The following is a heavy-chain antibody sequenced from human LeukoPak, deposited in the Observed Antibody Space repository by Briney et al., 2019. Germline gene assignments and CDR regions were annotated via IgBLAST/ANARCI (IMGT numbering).Heavy chain of an antibody. CDR2: ISSSSSTI. V-gene: IGHV3-23*01. Sequence: GGSLRLSCAASGFTFSTFAMIWVRQPPGKGLEWVSYISSSSSTIYYADSVKGRFTISRDNSKNTLYLQMNSLRAEDTAVYYCAKSQAHYYDSSGPLSEDDAFDIWGQGIMVTVSS. J-gene: IGHJ3*02. D-gene: IGHD3-22*01. CDR1: GFTFSTFA. CDR3: AKSQAHYYDSSGPLSEDDAFDI.